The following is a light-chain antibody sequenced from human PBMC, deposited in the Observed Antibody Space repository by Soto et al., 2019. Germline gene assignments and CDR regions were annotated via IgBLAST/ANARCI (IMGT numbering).Light chain of an antibody. J-gene: IGKJ4*01. CDR1: QGINTY. Sequence: DIQLTQSPSFLSASLGDRVTITCRASQGINTYLAWFQQKPGRAPKLLIYAASTLQSGVPSRFSGSGSGTEFTLTISTLQPEDFATYYCQQLNFSPPPFGGGTRVEI. CDR2: AAS. CDR3: QQLNFSPPP. V-gene: IGKV1-9*01.